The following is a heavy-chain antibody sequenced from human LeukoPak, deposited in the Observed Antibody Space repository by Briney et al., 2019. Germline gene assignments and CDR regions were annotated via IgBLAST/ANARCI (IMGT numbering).Heavy chain of an antibody. CDR3: AKDEGVGASYFDY. CDR2: TRYDGSDK. Sequence: PGGSLRLSCEASGFTFSSCGMDWVRQAPGKGLEWVAYTRYDGSDKYYIDSVKGRFTIARDNSKKTLYLQMTSLRPDDTAVYFCAKDEGVGASYFDYWGQGTLVAVSS. J-gene: IGHJ4*02. D-gene: IGHD1-26*01. CDR1: GFTFSSCG. V-gene: IGHV3-30*02.